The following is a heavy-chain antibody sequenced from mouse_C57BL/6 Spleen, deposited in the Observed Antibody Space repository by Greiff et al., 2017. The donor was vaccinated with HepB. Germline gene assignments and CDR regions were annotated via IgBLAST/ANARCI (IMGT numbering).Heavy chain of an antibody. Sequence: EVKLMESGAELVKPGASVKLSCTASGFNIKDYYMHWVKQRTEKGLEWIGRIDPEDGETKYAPKFQGKATITADTSSNTAYLQLSSLTSEDTAVYYCAVRVITTVVATDYWGQGTTLTVSS. D-gene: IGHD1-1*01. J-gene: IGHJ2*01. CDR2: IDPEDGET. CDR1: GFNIKDYY. CDR3: AVRVITTVVATDY. V-gene: IGHV14-2*01.